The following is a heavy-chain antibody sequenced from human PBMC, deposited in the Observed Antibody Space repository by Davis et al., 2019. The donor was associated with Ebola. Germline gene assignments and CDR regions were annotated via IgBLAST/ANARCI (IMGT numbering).Heavy chain of an antibody. J-gene: IGHJ4*02. Sequence: GGSLRLSCAASGFTFSSYAMSWVRQAPGKGLEWVSAISGSGDNIYYADSVKGRFTVSRDNSRNTLYLQMNSLRVEDTAIYYCAKAGHCGNYCSFDSWGQGTLVTVSS. CDR3: AKAGHCGNYCSFDS. V-gene: IGHV3-23*01. CDR1: GFTFSSYA. D-gene: IGHD1-26*01. CDR2: ISGSGDNI.